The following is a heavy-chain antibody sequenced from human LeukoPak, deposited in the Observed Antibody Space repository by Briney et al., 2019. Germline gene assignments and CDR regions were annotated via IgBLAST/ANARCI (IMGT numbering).Heavy chain of an antibody. D-gene: IGHD6-19*01. CDR3: AKDGLNIAVAGALWYFDH. V-gene: IGHV1-8*01. J-gene: IGHJ4*02. CDR1: GYTFTSYD. CDR2: MNPNSGNT. Sequence: ASVKVSCKASGYTFTSYDINWVRQATGQGLEWMGWMNPNSGNTGYAQKFQGRVTMTRNTSISTAYMELSSLRPEDTALYYCAKDGLNIAVAGALWYFDHWGQGALVTVSS.